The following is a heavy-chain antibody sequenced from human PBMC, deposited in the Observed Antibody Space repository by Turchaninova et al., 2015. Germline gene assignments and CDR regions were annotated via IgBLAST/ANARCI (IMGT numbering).Heavy chain of an antibody. Sequence: QVQLQGAGPGLVHPSETLSLPCAVAGDSISSGDYWGWIRQPPGKGREWIGSLYHSESPYYNPSLKSRVGMSLDAPKNQFSLKLSSVTAADTAVYYCAMLAGDLDLSDDSEIWGQGTMVIVSS. V-gene: IGHV4-38-2*01. CDR1: GDSISSGDY. D-gene: IGHD2-15*01. J-gene: IGHJ3*02. CDR2: LYHSESP. CDR3: AMLAGDLDLSDDSEI.